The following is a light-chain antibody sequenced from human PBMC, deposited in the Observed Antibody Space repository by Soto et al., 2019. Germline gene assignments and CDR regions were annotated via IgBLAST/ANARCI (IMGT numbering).Light chain of an antibody. CDR3: CSFAVGAALV. J-gene: IGLJ2*01. CDR2: EGT. CDR1: SSNVGTYDL. Sequence: QSVLTQPASVSASPGQSITISCTGTSSNVGTYDLVSWYQHHPDKAPKLIIYEGTKRPSGISSRFSVSKSGNTASLTISGLQAEDDADYYCCSFAVGAALVFGGGTQLTVL. V-gene: IGLV2-23*01.